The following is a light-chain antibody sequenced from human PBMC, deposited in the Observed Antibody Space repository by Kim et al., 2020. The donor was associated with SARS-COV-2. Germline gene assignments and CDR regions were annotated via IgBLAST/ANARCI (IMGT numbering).Light chain of an antibody. CDR3: QQYNSAPGT. Sequence: GSVGDGVTITCRASQGINRYLAWYQQRPGKVPKVLIYGASTLQSGVPSRFSGGGSGTDFTLTISGLQPEDIATYYCQQYNSAPGTFGQGTRVEIK. CDR1: QGINRY. V-gene: IGKV1-27*01. J-gene: IGKJ2*02. CDR2: GAS.